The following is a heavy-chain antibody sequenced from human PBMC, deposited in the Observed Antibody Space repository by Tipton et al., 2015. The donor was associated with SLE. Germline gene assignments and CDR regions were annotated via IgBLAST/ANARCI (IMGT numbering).Heavy chain of an antibody. CDR2: IHTSGST. J-gene: IGHJ4*02. D-gene: IGHD2-21*02. CDR1: GGSISGTYY. Sequence: LRLSCTVSGGSISGTYYWNWIRQSAGKGLEWIGRIHTSGSTNYNPSLKSRVTISLDTSKNQFSLRWTSVTAADTAVYYCARQLGWGDPFAFDYWGQGTLVTVSP. V-gene: IGHV4-61*02. CDR3: ARQLGWGDPFAFDY.